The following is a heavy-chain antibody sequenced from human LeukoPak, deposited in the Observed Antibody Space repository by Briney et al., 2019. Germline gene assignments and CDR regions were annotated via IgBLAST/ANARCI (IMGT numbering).Heavy chain of an antibody. V-gene: IGHV4-38-2*02. J-gene: IGHJ6*03. Sequence: SETLSLTCTVSGYSISSGYYWGWIRQPPGKGLEWIGSIYHSGSTYYNPSLKSRVTISVDTSKNQFSLKLSSVTAADTAVYYCAREGYYDSSGYLYYYYYYMDVWGKGTTVTISS. D-gene: IGHD3-22*01. CDR2: IYHSGST. CDR3: AREGYYDSSGYLYYYYYYMDV. CDR1: GYSISSGYY.